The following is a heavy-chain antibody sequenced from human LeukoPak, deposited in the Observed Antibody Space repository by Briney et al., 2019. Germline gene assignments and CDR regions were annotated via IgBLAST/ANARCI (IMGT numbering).Heavy chain of an antibody. J-gene: IGHJ5*02. D-gene: IGHD2-2*01. V-gene: IGHV6-1*01. CDR3: AREGKAYCSSTSCPNWFDP. CDR1: GDSVSSNSAA. Sequence: SQTLSLTCAISGDSVSSNSAAWNWIRQSPSRGLEWLGRTYYRSKWYNDYAVSVKSRITINPDTSKNQFSLQLNSVTPEDTAVYYCAREGKAYCSSTSCPNWFDPWGQGTLVTVSS. CDR2: TYYRSKWYN.